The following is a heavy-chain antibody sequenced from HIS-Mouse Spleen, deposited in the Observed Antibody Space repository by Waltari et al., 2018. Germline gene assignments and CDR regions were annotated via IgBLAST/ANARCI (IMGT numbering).Heavy chain of an antibody. CDR3: AREIPYSSSWYDWYFDL. Sequence: QLQLQESGPGLVKPSETLSLTCTVSGGSISSSSYYWGWIRQPPGKGLEWIGSSYYSGRTSYNPSLNSRVTISVDTSKNQFSLKLSSVTAADTAVYYCAREIPYSSSWYDWYFDLWGRGTLVTVSS. J-gene: IGHJ2*01. D-gene: IGHD6-13*01. CDR2: SYYSGRT. V-gene: IGHV4-39*07. CDR1: GGSISSSSYY.